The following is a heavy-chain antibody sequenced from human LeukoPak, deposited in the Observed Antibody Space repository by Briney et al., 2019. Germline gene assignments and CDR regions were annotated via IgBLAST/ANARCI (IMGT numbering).Heavy chain of an antibody. J-gene: IGHJ4*02. CDR1: GFNVATNY. D-gene: IGHD3-16*01. V-gene: IGHV3-53*01. CDR2: FSADGYT. Sequence: GGSLRLSCAASGFNVATNYMSWVRQVPGKGLDWVSVFSADGYTGYADSVKGRFTVSRDDSKSILYLQMNGLRSEDTAVYYCVKDFGRVRGTPDSWGQGTLVTVSS. CDR3: VKDFGRVRGTPDS.